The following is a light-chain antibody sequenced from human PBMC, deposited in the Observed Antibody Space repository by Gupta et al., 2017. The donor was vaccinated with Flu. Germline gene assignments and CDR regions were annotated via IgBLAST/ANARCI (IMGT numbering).Light chain of an antibody. V-gene: IGKV1-39*01. CDR3: QHSYTTPPT. CDR1: QRVYSY. Sequence: DIQMTQSPSSMSAFVGDRVTVTCRASQRVYSYLNWSQQKAGKAPELLIYATSSLHTGVTSRFSSSGSGTDFTLTISSLQPEDFATYYCQHSYTTPPTFGQGTRVEVK. J-gene: IGKJ1*01. CDR2: ATS.